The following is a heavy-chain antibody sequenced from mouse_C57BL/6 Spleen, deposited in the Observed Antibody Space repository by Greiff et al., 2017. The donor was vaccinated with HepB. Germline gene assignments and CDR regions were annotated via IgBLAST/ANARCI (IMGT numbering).Heavy chain of an antibody. V-gene: IGHV1-50*01. CDR2: IDPSDSYT. Sequence: QVQLQQPGAELVKPGASVKLSCKASGYTFTSYWVQWVKQRPGQGLEWIGEIDPSDSYTNYNQKFKGKATLTVDTSSSTAYMQLSSLTSEDSAVYYCARWAQDADSSGPHFDYWGQGTTLTVSS. CDR1: GYTFTSYW. D-gene: IGHD3-2*02. J-gene: IGHJ2*01. CDR3: ARWAQDADSSGPHFDY.